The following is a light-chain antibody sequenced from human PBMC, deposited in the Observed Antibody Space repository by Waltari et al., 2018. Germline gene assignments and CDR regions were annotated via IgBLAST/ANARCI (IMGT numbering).Light chain of an antibody. CDR3: QKYDSLSFT. Sequence: IQMTQSPSSLSASVGDRVTITCQASQDISNYLNWYHQKPGKAPKLLIYEASNLETGVPSRFSGSGSGTDFTFTISSLQPEDIATYYCQKYDSLSFTFGQGTKLEIK. CDR2: EAS. V-gene: IGKV1-33*01. J-gene: IGKJ2*01. CDR1: QDISNY.